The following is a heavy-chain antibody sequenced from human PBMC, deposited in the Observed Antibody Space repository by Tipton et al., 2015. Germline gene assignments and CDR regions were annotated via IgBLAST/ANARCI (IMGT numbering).Heavy chain of an antibody. CDR3: AREGSSWYFGVY. Sequence: TLSLTCTVSGGSVSTSNYYWGWIRQSPGKGLEWIGYISYSGSTHYNPSLKRRVTISLDTSKNQFSLTLNSVTAADTAVYYCAREGSSWYFGVYWGQGTLVSVSS. D-gene: IGHD6-13*01. V-gene: IGHV4-61*01. CDR1: GGSVSTSNYY. CDR2: ISYSGST. J-gene: IGHJ4*02.